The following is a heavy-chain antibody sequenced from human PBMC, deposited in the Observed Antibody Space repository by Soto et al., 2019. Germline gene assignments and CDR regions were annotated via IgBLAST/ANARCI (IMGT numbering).Heavy chain of an antibody. J-gene: IGHJ4*02. V-gene: IGHV3-64*02. CDR1: GFTFSSYA. CDR2: ISSNGGST. Sequence: EVQLVESGEGLVQPGGSLRLSCAASGFTFSSYAMHWVRQAPGKGLEYVSAISSNGGSTYYADSVKGRFTISRDNSKNTLYLQMGSLRAEDMAVYYCARGGRQVGATDFDYWGQGTLVTVSS. CDR3: ARGGRQVGATDFDY. D-gene: IGHD1-26*01.